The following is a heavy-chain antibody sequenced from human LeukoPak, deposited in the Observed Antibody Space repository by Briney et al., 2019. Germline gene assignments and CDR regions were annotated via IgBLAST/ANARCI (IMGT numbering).Heavy chain of an antibody. Sequence: SVKVSCKASGGTFSSYAISWVRQAPGQGLEWMGGIISIFGTANYAQKFQGRVTITADESTSTAYMELSSLRSEDTAVYYCARDWSYSSGWRENNDAFDIWGQGTMVTVSS. CDR1: GGTFSSYA. CDR2: IISIFGTA. CDR3: ARDWSYSSGWRENNDAFDI. V-gene: IGHV1-69*01. J-gene: IGHJ3*02. D-gene: IGHD6-19*01.